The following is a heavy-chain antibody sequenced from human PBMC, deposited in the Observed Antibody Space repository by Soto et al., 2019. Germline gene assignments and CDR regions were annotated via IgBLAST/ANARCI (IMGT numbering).Heavy chain of an antibody. CDR2: INPNTGAT. J-gene: IGHJ4*02. D-gene: IGHD2-21*02. CDR3: ARDFDCGGDCSLNYFHF. Sequence: XSVKASSTAVAYPFTAYSRHRVRQAPGQGPEWMGWINPNTGATKYAQKFQGRVTMTRDTSITTAYMELRRLRSDDTAVYYCARDFDCGGDCSLNYFHFWGQGTLVTVS. V-gene: IGHV1-2*02. CDR1: AYPFTAYS.